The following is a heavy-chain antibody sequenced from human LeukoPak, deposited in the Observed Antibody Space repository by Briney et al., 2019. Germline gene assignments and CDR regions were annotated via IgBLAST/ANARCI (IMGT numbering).Heavy chain of an antibody. CDR3: ARDWRAFCGADCFGFFDY. Sequence: PGGSLRLSCAASGFTFSSYAMHWVRQAPGKGLEWVALISYDGSNKYYADSVKGRFTISRDNSKNTLYVQTNSLRAEDTAVYYCARDWRAFCGADCFGFFDYWGQGTLVTVSS. J-gene: IGHJ4*02. CDR1: GFTFSSYA. D-gene: IGHD2-21*02. CDR2: ISYDGSNK. V-gene: IGHV3-30-3*01.